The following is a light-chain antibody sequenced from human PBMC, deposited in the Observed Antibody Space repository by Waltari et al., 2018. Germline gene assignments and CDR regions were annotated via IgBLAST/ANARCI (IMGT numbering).Light chain of an antibody. CDR3: QQFNHYPLA. CDR1: QGVSSA. Sequence: AVQVTQSPSSLSASEGDTVTITCRASQGVSSAVAWYQQKPGKSPKLLIYDVSTLESGVPSRFSGSGSGTDFTLTISSLQPEDFATYYCQQFNHYPLAFGGGTKVDIK. V-gene: IGKV1D-13*01. J-gene: IGKJ4*01. CDR2: DVS.